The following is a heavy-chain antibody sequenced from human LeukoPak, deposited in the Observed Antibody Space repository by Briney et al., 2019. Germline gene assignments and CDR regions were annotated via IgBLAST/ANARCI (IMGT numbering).Heavy chain of an antibody. V-gene: IGHV1-2*02. D-gene: IGHD6-19*01. CDR2: INPNSGGT. J-gene: IGHJ4*02. CDR3: ARDDSSGWYGDRFDY. Sequence: ASVKVSCKASGYTFTGYYMHWVRQAPGQGLEWMGWINPNSGGTNYAQKFQGRVTMTRDTSISTAYMELRSLRSDDTAVYYCARDDSSGWYGDRFDYWGQGTLVTVSS. CDR1: GYTFTGYY.